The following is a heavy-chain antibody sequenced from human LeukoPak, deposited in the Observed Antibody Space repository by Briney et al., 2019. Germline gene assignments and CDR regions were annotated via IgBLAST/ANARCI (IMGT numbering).Heavy chain of an antibody. D-gene: IGHD2-2*01. CDR3: ARGHVLVPAATDY. Sequence: GASVKVSCKASGYSLTDYAMHWVRQAPGQGLEWMGWMNPDNGNTGFAQNFQGRVTMTRNISISTAYMALSSLRSGDTAVYYCARGHVLVPAATDYWGQGTLVTVSP. J-gene: IGHJ4*02. CDR2: MNPDNGNT. CDR1: GYSLTDYA. V-gene: IGHV1-8*02.